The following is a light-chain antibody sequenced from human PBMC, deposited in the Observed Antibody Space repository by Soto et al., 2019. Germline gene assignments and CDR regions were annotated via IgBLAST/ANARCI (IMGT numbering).Light chain of an antibody. CDR3: SSYASSAILL. CDR1: SSDVGGYKY. Sequence: QSALTQPPSASGSPGQSVTISCTGTSSDVGGYKYVSWYQQHPGKAPELIIYEVSNRPSEVSHRFSGSKSGNTASLTISGLQAEDEADYFCSSYASSAILLFGGGTKLTVL. J-gene: IGLJ2*01. V-gene: IGLV2-14*01. CDR2: EVS.